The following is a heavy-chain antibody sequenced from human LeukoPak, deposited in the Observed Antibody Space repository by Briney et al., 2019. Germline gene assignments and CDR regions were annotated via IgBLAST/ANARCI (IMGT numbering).Heavy chain of an antibody. CDR2: IYYSGST. V-gene: IGHV4-38-2*02. D-gene: IGHD2-2*03. CDR3: ARDGYLAVDY. CDR1: GYSISSGDF. Sequence: SETLSLTCTVSGYSISSGDFWGWIRQPPGKGLEWIGSIYYSGSTYYNPSLTSRVTISVDTSKNQFSLKLSSVTAADTAVYYCARDGYLAVDYWGQGTLVTVSS. J-gene: IGHJ4*02.